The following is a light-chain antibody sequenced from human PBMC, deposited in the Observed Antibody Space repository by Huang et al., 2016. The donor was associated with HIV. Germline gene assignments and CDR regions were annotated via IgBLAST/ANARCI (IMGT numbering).Light chain of an antibody. CDR2: AAS. CDR1: QRISNY. J-gene: IGKJ2*01. V-gene: IGKV1-39*01. Sequence: DIQMTQSPSSLSASVGDRVTVTCRASQRISNYLNWYQQKPGKDPKLLIYAASSLQSGVPSRFSGSGSGTDFTITISSLRPEDFATYYCQQSYSTFMYTFGQGTKLEIK. CDR3: QQSYSTFMYT.